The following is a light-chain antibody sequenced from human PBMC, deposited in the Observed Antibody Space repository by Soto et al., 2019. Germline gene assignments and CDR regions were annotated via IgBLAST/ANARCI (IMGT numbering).Light chain of an antibody. J-gene: IGLJ1*01. CDR3: AAWDDSPNYV. V-gene: IGLV1-44*01. CDR2: SNN. Sequence: QPVLTQPPSASGTPGQSVTISCSGSSSNIGSNTVNWYQQLPGTAPKLLIYSNNQRPSGVPDRFSGSKSGTSASLAISGLQSEDEADYYCAAWDDSPNYVFGTGTKVTVL. CDR1: SSNIGSNT.